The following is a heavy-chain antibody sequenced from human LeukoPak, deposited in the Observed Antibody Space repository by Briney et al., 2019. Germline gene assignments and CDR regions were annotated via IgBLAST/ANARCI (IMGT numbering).Heavy chain of an antibody. CDR3: AKDPHYNYDFWSGYYNHYYYGMDV. Sequence: ASVKVSCKASGSTFTGYYMHWVRQAPGQGLELVGCSNPNSGGTNYAQKFQGRVTMTRDTSISTAYMELSSLRSDDKAVYYCAKDPHYNYDFWSGYYNHYYYGMDVWGQGTTVTVSS. CDR1: GSTFTGYY. D-gene: IGHD3-3*01. J-gene: IGHJ6*02. CDR2: SNPNSGGT. V-gene: IGHV1-2*02.